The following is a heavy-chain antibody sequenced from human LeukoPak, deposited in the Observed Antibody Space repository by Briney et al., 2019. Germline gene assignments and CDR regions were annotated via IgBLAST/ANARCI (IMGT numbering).Heavy chain of an antibody. CDR2: IYHSGST. Sequence: SQTLSLTCAVSGGSISSGGYSWSWIRQPPGKGLEWIGYIYHSGSTYYNPSLKSRVTISVDRSKNQFSLKLSSVTAADTAVYYCARLPHRITIFGVVTRDYWGQGTLVTVSS. CDR1: GGSISSGGYS. V-gene: IGHV4-30-2*01. D-gene: IGHD3-3*01. CDR3: ARLPHRITIFGVVTRDY. J-gene: IGHJ4*02.